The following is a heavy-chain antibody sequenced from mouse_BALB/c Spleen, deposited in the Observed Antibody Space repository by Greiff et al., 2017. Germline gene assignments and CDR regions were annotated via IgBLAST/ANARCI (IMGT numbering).Heavy chain of an antibody. CDR1: GFTFSDYG. CDR2: ISNLAYSI. D-gene: IGHD2-4*01. CDR3: AREGITTPFAY. Sequence: EVHLVESGGGLVQPGGSRKLSCAASGFTFSDYGMAWVRQAPGKGPEWVAFISNLAYSIYYADTVTGRFTISRENAKNTLYLEMSSLRSEDTAMYYCAREGITTPFAYWGQGTLVTVSA. V-gene: IGHV5-15*02. J-gene: IGHJ3*01.